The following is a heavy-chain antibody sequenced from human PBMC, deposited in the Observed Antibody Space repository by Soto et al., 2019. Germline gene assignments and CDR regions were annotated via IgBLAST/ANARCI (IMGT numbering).Heavy chain of an antibody. Sequence: SETLSLTCTVSGGSISSYYWSWIRQPPGKGLEWIGYIYYSGSTNYNPSLKSRVTISVDTSKNQFSLKLSSVTAADTAVYYCARVPNYYGSGSYYIFDPWGQGTLVTVSS. CDR1: GGSISSYY. J-gene: IGHJ5*02. CDR3: ARVPNYYGSGSYYIFDP. D-gene: IGHD3-10*01. V-gene: IGHV4-59*01. CDR2: IYYSGST.